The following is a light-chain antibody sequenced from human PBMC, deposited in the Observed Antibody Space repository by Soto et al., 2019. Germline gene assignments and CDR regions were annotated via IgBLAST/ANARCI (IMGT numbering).Light chain of an antibody. CDR1: QSISSK. V-gene: IGKV3-15*01. CDR3: QQYNTWRSIS. CDR2: DTS. Sequence: EIVMTQSPATLSVSPGERAALSCRASQSISSKLAWYQHRPRQAPRLIIYDTSTRAAGIPARFTGSGCGTDFTLTISSLQSEDFAVYYCQQYNTWRSISFGQGTRLEIK. J-gene: IGKJ5*01.